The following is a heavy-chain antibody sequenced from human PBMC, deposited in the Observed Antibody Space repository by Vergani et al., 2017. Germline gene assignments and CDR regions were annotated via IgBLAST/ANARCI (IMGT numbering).Heavy chain of an antibody. CDR2: INPSGGHT. J-gene: IGHJ4*02. Sequence: QVQVVQSGAEVKKSGASVKVSCKTSGYTSSNYYMHWVRQAPGQGLEWMGIINPSGGHTTYAQKFQGRVTMTRDTSTSTVYMELSSLRSEDTAIYYCARGDYGILTGYRYWGQGTLVTVSA. V-gene: IGHV1-46*03. CDR1: GYTSSNYY. CDR3: ARGDYGILTGYRY. D-gene: IGHD3-9*01.